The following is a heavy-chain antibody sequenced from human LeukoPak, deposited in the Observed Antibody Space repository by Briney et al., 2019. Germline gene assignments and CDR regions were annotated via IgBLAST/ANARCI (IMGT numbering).Heavy chain of an antibody. Sequence: SVKVSCKASGGTFSSYAISWVRQAPGQGLEWMGGIIPIFGTANYAQKFQGRVTITTDESTSTAYMELSSLRSEDTAVYYCARGPPDDYCNPYFDYWGQGTLVTVSS. CDR1: GGTFSSYA. CDR3: ARGPPDDYCNPYFDY. V-gene: IGHV1-69*05. D-gene: IGHD4-11*01. CDR2: IIPIFGTA. J-gene: IGHJ4*02.